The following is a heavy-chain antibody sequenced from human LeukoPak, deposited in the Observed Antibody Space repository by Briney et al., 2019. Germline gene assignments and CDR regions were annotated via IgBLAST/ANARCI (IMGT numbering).Heavy chain of an antibody. J-gene: IGHJ3*02. CDR3: ARDKYCSSTTCYGLSAFDI. D-gene: IGHD2-2*01. Sequence: PSETLSLTCTVSGGSISSNYWSWIRQPAGKGLEWIGRIYTSGSTNYNPSLKSRVTMSVDTSKNQGSLRLTSVTAADTAVYYCARDKYCSSTTCYGLSAFDIWGQGTMVTVSS. CDR2: IYTSGST. V-gene: IGHV4-4*07. CDR1: GGSISSNY.